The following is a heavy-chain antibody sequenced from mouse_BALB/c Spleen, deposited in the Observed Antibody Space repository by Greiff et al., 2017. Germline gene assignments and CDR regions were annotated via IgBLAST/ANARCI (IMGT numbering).Heavy chain of an antibody. V-gene: IGHV1-7*01. CDR2: INPSTGYT. J-gene: IGHJ4*01. CDR3: ARQSAVVAYYAMDY. Sequence: VQLQQSGAELAKPGASVKMSCKASGYTFTSYWMHWVKQRPGQGLEWIGYINPSTGYTEYNQKFKDKATLTADKSSSTAYMQLSSLTSEDSAVYYCARQSAVVAYYAMDYWGQGTSVTVSS. D-gene: IGHD1-1*01. CDR1: GYTFTSYW.